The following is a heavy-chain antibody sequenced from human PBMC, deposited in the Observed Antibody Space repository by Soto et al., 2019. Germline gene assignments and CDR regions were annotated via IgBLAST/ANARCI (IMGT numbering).Heavy chain of an antibody. CDR2: MNPNSGNT. V-gene: IGHV1-8*01. J-gene: IGHJ5*02. Sequence: GASVKVSCKASGYTFTSYDINWVRQATGQGLEWMGWMNPNSGNTGYAQKLQGRVTMTTDTSTSTAYMELRSLRSDDTAVYYCARVGLYSSSAFGFDPWGQGTLVTVSS. CDR3: ARVGLYSSSAFGFDP. D-gene: IGHD6-6*01. CDR1: GYTFTSYD.